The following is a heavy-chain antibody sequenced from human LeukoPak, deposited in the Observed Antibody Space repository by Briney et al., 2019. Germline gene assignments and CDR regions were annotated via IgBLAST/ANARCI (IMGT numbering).Heavy chain of an antibody. CDR1: GFTFSYFG. CDR2: ISTDGSIK. Sequence: GGSLRLSCAASGFTFSYFGLHWVRQAPGKGLEWVALISTDGSIKNYADAVKGRFSISRDNSKNTLYLQMDSLRAEDTAVYYCAKDSSTTWFGGDSEWGQGTLVTVSS. D-gene: IGHD3-10*01. V-gene: IGHV3-30*18. J-gene: IGHJ4*02. CDR3: AKDSSTTWFGGDSE.